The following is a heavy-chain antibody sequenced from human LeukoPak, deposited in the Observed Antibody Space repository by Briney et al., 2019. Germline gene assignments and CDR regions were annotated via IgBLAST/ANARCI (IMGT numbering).Heavy chain of an antibody. J-gene: IGHJ4*02. V-gene: IGHV4-59*08. D-gene: IGHD3-3*01. CDR3: ARHVKSHDFWSAFDY. Sequence: SETLSLTCTVSGGSISSYYWSWIRQPPGKGLEWIGYIYYSGSTNYNPSLKSRVTISVDTSKNQFSLKLSSVTAADTAVYYCARHVKSHDFWSAFDYWGQGTLVTVSS. CDR2: IYYSGST. CDR1: GGSISSYY.